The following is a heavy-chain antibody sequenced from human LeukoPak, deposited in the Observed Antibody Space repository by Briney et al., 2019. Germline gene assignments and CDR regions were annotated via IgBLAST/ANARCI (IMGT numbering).Heavy chain of an antibody. J-gene: IGHJ4*02. V-gene: IGHV3-23*01. CDR3: AKGAPNWFFYFDY. Sequence: PGGSLRLSCAASGFTFNNSAMNWVRQAPGKGLEWISAVSSGGGSTYHADSVKGRFTISRDNSKNTLYLQMNSLRAEDTAVYYCAKGAPNWFFYFDYCGQGTLVTVSS. CDR2: VSSGGGST. CDR1: GFTFNNSA. D-gene: IGHD7-27*01.